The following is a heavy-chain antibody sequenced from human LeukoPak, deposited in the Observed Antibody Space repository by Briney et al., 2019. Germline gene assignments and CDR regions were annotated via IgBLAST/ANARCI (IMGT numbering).Heavy chain of an antibody. CDR3: AGDYYNSSGYDAFDI. V-gene: IGHV4-59*01. CDR1: GGSISSYY. CDR2: IYYSGST. J-gene: IGHJ3*02. D-gene: IGHD3-22*01. Sequence: SETLSLTCTVSGGSISSYYWSRIRQPPGKGLEWIGYIYYSGSTNYNPSLKSRVTISVDTSKNQFSLKLSSVTAADTAVYYCAGDYYNSSGYDAFDIWGQGTMVTVSS.